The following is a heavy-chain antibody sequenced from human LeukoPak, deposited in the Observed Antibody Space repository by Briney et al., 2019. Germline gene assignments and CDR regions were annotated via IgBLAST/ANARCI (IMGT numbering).Heavy chain of an antibody. CDR2: IGSSGSII. CDR1: GFTFSDYY. CDR3: ARERRPYYYDSSGYYYVD. V-gene: IGHV3-11*01. Sequence: GGSLRLSCAASGFTFSDYYMSWIRQAPGKGLEWVSYIGSSGSIIYYADSVKGRFTISRDNAKNSLYLQMNSLRAEDTAVYYCARERRPYYYDSSGYYYVDWGQGTLVTVSS. D-gene: IGHD3-22*01. J-gene: IGHJ4*02.